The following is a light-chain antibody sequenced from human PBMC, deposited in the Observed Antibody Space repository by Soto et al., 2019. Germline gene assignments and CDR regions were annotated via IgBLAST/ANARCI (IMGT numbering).Light chain of an antibody. CDR2: AAS. Sequence: EIVLTQSPGTLSLSPGDRATLSCRASQSVSSSYFAWYQQRFGQAPRLLIYAASSRATGIPDRFSGSGSGTDFTLPISRLEPEFFAVYSCPNYGSSSCTFGQGTRVDIK. J-gene: IGKJ1*01. V-gene: IGKV3-20*01. CDR3: PNYGSSSCT. CDR1: QSVSSSY.